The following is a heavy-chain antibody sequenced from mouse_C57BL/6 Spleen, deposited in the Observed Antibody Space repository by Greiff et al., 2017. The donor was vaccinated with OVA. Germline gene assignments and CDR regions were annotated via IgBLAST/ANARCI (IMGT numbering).Heavy chain of an antibody. J-gene: IGHJ3*01. CDR1: GYTFTSYW. CDR3: ARSYGNYVFAY. CDR2: IDPSDSYT. D-gene: IGHD2-10*02. V-gene: IGHV1-69*01. Sequence: QVHVKQPGAELVMPGASVKLSCKASGYTFTSYWMHWVKQRPGQGLEWIGEIDPSDSYTNYNQKFKGKSTLTVDKSSSTAYMQLSSLTSEDSAVYYCARSYGNYVFAYWGQGTLVTVSA.